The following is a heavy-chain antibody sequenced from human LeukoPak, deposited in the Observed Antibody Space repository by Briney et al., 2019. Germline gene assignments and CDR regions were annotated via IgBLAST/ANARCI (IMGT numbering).Heavy chain of an antibody. J-gene: IGHJ4*02. CDR3: ARQGRGANFDY. D-gene: IGHD1-26*01. V-gene: IGHV3-13*01. Sequence: GGSLRLSCAASGFLLSSYDMHWVRQATGEGLEWVSAFGTACDTYYPGSVKGRFTISRENAKNSLYLQMKSLRAGDTAVYYCARQGRGANFDYWGQGTLVTLSS. CDR2: FGTACDT. CDR1: GFLLSSYD.